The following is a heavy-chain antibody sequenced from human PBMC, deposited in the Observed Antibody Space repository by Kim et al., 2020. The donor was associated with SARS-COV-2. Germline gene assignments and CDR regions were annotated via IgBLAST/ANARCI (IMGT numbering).Heavy chain of an antibody. Sequence: GGSLRLSCAASKFTFSNYAMHWLRQAPGKGLEWVGVAWYDGSKKYYRESVEGRFSISRDNAKNTLYLQMNSLRVEDTAVYHCARDVGETIETTYVFGLWGQGTVVTVSS. CDR2: AWYDGSKK. CDR1: KFTFSNYA. CDR3: ARDVGETIETTYVFGL. J-gene: IGHJ3*01. D-gene: IGHD1-1*01. V-gene: IGHV3-33*01.